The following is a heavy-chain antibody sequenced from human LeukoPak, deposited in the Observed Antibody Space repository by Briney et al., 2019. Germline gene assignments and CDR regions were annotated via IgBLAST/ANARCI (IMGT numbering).Heavy chain of an antibody. CDR2: IIPIFGTA. Sequence: SVEVSCKASGGTFSSYAISWVRQAPGQGLEWMGGIIPIFGTANYAQKFQGRVTITADESTSTAYMELSSLRSEDTAVYYCATASGGVVGAVDAFDIWGQGTMVTVSS. CDR1: GGTFSSYA. CDR3: ATASGGVVGAVDAFDI. V-gene: IGHV1-69*13. D-gene: IGHD1-26*01. J-gene: IGHJ3*02.